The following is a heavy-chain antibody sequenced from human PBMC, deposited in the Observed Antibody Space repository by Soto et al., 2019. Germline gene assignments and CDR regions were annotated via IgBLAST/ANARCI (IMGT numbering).Heavy chain of an antibody. CDR3: AGIVDWFDP. J-gene: IGHJ5*02. Sequence: SETLSLTCTVSGGSISSYFWSWIRQPPGKGLEWIGYIYYSGSTNYNPSLKSRVTISVDTSKNQFSLKLSSVTAADTAVYYCAGIVDWFDPWGQGTLVTVSS. D-gene: IGHD2-21*01. V-gene: IGHV4-59*08. CDR1: GGSISSYF. CDR2: IYYSGST.